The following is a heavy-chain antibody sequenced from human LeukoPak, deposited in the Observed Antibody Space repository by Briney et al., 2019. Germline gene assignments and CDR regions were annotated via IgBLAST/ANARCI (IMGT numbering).Heavy chain of an antibody. CDR2: MNQDETET. V-gene: IGHV3-7*03. CDR3: ARVRSPPEDNSNYRPVDY. CDR1: GFSFSNYW. J-gene: IGHJ4*02. Sequence: PGGSLRLSCTVSGFSFSNYWMSWVRQAPGKGLEWMANMNQDETETNYVVSVKGRFIISRDSAKNSLFLRMNSLRVEDTAMYYCARVRSPPEDNSNYRPVDYWGQGILVTVSS. D-gene: IGHD1-1*01.